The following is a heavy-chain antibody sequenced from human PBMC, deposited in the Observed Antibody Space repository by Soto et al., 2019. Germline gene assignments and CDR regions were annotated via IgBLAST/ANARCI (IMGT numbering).Heavy chain of an antibody. CDR2: ISGSGGST. Sequence: EVQLLESGGVLVQPGGSLRLSCAASGFTFSSYAMSWVRQAPGKGLEWVSAISGSGGSTYYADSVKGRFTISRDNSKNTLYLKMNSLRAEDTAVYYCAKDYDFWSGYFYGMDVWGQGTTVTVSS. V-gene: IGHV3-23*01. D-gene: IGHD3-3*01. CDR3: AKDYDFWSGYFYGMDV. CDR1: GFTFSSYA. J-gene: IGHJ6*02.